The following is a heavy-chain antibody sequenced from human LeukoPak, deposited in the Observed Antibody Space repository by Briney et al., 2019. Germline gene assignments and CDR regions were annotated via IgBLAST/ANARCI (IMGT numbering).Heavy chain of an antibody. CDR3: ARVFRTALYYGSGTYEDY. CDR1: GGSISSSSYY. V-gene: IGHV4-39*07. D-gene: IGHD3-10*01. CDR2: IYYSGST. J-gene: IGHJ4*02. Sequence: PSETLSLTCTVSGGSISSSSYYWGWIRQPPGKGLEWIGSIYYSGSTYYNPSLKSRVTISVDTSKNQFSLKLSSVTAADTAVYYCARVFRTALYYGSGTYEDYWGQGTLVTVSS.